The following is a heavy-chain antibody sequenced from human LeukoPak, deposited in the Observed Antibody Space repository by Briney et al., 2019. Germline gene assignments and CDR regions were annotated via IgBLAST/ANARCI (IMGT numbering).Heavy chain of an antibody. J-gene: IGHJ5*02. Sequence: PGGSLRLSCAASGFTFSSYAMHWVRQAPGKGLEWVAVISYDGSNKYYADSVKGRFTISRDNSKNTLYLQMNSLRAEDTAVYYCARAAKSGNSRGWFDPWGQGTLVTGPS. CDR2: ISYDGSNK. D-gene: IGHD4-23*01. CDR3: ARAAKSGNSRGWFDP. CDR1: GFTFSSYA. V-gene: IGHV3-30-3*01.